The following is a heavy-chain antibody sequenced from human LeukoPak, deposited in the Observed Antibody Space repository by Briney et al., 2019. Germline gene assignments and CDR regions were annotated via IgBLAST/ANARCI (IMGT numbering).Heavy chain of an antibody. D-gene: IGHD1-1*01. CDR2: IDPSDSYT. CDR3: VRRMEDWFDP. Sequence: GESLKISCKGSGYSFTSYWISWVRQMPGKGLEWMGRIDPSDSYTNYSPSFQGHVTISADKSISTAYLQWSSLKASDTAMYYCVRRMEDWFDPWGQGTLVTVSS. CDR1: GYSFTSYW. J-gene: IGHJ5*02. V-gene: IGHV5-10-1*01.